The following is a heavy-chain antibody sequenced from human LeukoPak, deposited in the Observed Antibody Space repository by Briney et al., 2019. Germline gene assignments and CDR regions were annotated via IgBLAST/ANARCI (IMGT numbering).Heavy chain of an antibody. D-gene: IGHD3-3*01. CDR1: GFTFSSYA. J-gene: IGHJ4*02. Sequence: GGSLRLSCAASGFTFSSYAMSWVRQAPGKGLEWVSAISGSGGSTYYADSVKGRFTISRDNSKNTLYLQMNSLRAEDTAVYYCANGDYDFWSGYLDYWGQGTLVTVSS. V-gene: IGHV3-23*01. CDR3: ANGDYDFWSGYLDY. CDR2: ISGSGGST.